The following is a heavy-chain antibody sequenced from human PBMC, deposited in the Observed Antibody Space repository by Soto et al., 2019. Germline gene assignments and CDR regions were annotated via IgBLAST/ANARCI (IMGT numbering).Heavy chain of an antibody. CDR3: AKEHYYDSSGYYPVYFDY. V-gene: IGHV3-30*18. CDR1: GFTFSSYG. CDR2: ISYDGSNK. Sequence: PGGSLRLSCAASGFTFSSYGMHWVRQAPGKGLEWVAVISYDGSNKYYADSVKGRFTISRDNSKNTLYLQMNSLRAEDTAVYYCAKEHYYDSSGYYPVYFDYWGQGTLVTAPQ. J-gene: IGHJ4*02. D-gene: IGHD3-22*01.